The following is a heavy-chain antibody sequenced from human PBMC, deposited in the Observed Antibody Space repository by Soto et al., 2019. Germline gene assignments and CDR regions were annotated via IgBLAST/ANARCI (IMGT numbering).Heavy chain of an antibody. D-gene: IGHD1-20*01. CDR3: AREVFRYFDL. CDR2: ISAYNANT. V-gene: IGHV1-18*01. CDR1: GYTLTRYG. J-gene: IGHJ2*01. Sequence: QVHLVQSGAEVKKPGASVKVSCKASGYTLTRYGITWVRQAPGQGLEWMGSISAYNANTNYAQKLQGRLTMTTHTSTSTAYMELRSLTSDDTAVYYCAREVFRYFDLWGRGTLVSVSS.